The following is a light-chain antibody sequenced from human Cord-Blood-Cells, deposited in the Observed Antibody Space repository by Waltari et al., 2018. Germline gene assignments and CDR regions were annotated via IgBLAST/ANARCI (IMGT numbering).Light chain of an antibody. J-gene: IGKJ4*01. CDR1: QSISSY. CDR2: AAS. V-gene: IGKV1-39*01. CDR3: QQSYSTPLT. Sequence: DIQMTQSPSSLSASVGDRVTITCRASQSISSYFNWYQQKPVKAPKLLIYAASSLQSGVPSRFSGSGSGTDFTLTISSLQPEDFATYYCQQSYSTPLTFGGGTKVEIK.